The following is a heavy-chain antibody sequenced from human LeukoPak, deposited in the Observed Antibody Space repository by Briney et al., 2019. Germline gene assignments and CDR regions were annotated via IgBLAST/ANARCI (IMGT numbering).Heavy chain of an antibody. CDR2: IYYSGST. Sequence: SETLSLTCTVSGGSISSYYWSWIRQPPGKGLEWIGYIYYSGSTNYNPSLKSRVTISVDTSKNQFSLKLSSVTAADTAVYYCARSLTYYDFWSGHGTWGQGTLVTVSS. V-gene: IGHV4-59*01. CDR3: ARSLTYYDFWSGHGT. J-gene: IGHJ5*02. D-gene: IGHD3-3*01. CDR1: GGSISSYY.